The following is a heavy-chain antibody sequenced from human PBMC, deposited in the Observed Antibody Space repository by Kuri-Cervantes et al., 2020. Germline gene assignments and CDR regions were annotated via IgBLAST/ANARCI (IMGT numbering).Heavy chain of an antibody. Sequence: SETLSLTCAVYGGSFSGYYWSWIRQPPGKGLEWIGEINHRGSTNYIPSLKSRVTISVDTSKKQFSLKLSSVTAADTAVYYCARGVGSSGYYGGWFDPWGQGTLVTVSS. V-gene: IGHV4-34*01. CDR3: ARGVGSSGYYGGWFDP. CDR1: GGSFSGYY. CDR2: INHRGST. J-gene: IGHJ5*02. D-gene: IGHD3-22*01.